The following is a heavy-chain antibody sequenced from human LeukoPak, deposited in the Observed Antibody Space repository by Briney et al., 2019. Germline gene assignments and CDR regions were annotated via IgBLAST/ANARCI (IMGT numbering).Heavy chain of an antibody. D-gene: IGHD2-15*01. CDR1: GYTFTNYD. V-gene: IGHV1-8*01. J-gene: IGHJ4*02. CDR2: MNPNSGNT. Sequence: ASVKVSCKASGYTFTNYDINWVRRATGQGLEWMGWMNPNSGNTGYAQKFQGRVTMTRSTSISTAYMELSSLTSEDTAVYYCARVSLGYCSGGTCYFQDHWGQGALVTVSS. CDR3: ARVSLGYCSGGTCYFQDH.